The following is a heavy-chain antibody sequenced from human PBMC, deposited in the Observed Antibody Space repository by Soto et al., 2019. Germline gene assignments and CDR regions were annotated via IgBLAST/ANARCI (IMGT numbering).Heavy chain of an antibody. D-gene: IGHD3-22*01. Sequence: EVHLVESGGGLVKPGGSLRLSCAASGFTFGTAYMNWVRQAPGKELEWVGRIKSKSDGGATDYAAPVEGRFTISRDDSENTLYLQMNSLKAEDTAVYFCAEHTSMISQVEYYFDYWGQGTLVTGSS. CDR3: AEHTSMISQVEYYFDY. CDR2: IKSKSDGGAT. V-gene: IGHV3-15*07. CDR1: GFTFGTAY. J-gene: IGHJ4*02.